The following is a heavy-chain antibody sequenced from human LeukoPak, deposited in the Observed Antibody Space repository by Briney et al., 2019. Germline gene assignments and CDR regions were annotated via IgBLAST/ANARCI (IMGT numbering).Heavy chain of an antibody. Sequence: QPGGSLRLSCAASGFTFSSYGMHWVRQAPGKGLEWVAVISYDGSNKYYADSVKGRFTISRDNSKNTLYLQMNSLRAEDTAVYYCAKDFGGPGDYWGQGTLVTVSS. CDR1: GFTFSSYG. V-gene: IGHV3-30*18. CDR2: ISYDGSNK. J-gene: IGHJ4*02. CDR3: AKDFGGPGDY. D-gene: IGHD3-3*01.